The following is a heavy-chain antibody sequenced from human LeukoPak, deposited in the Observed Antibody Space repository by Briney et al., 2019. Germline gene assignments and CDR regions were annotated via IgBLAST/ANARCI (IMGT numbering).Heavy chain of an antibody. CDR1: SGSFSGYY. CDR2: INHSGST. D-gene: IGHD6-13*01. CDR3: ARDHASSPFDY. V-gene: IGHV4-34*01. J-gene: IGHJ4*02. Sequence: SETLSLTCAVYSGSFSGYYWSWIRQPPGKGLEWIGEINHSGSTNYNPSLKSRVTISVDTSKNQFSLKLSSVTAADTAVYYCARDHASSPFDYWGQGTLVTVSS.